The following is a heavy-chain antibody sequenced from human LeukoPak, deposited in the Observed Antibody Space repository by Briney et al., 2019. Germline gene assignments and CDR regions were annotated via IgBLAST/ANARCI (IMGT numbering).Heavy chain of an antibody. CDR2: IDWTGGST. V-gene: IGHV3-20*04. J-gene: IGHJ3*02. D-gene: IGHD1-26*01. CDR3: ARVSYSGSYGDAFDI. Sequence: GGSLRLSRAPSRFTLDDYGMSSVPESPGPGRRAGSGIDWTGGSTGYAASVKGRFTISRDNAKNSLHLQMNSLRAEDTALYYWARVSYSGSYGDAFDIWGQGTMVTVSS. CDR1: RFTLDDYG.